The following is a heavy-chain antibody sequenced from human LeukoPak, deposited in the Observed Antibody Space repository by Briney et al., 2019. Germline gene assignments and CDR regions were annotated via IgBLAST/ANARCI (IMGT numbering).Heavy chain of an antibody. CDR1: GFTVSSNY. J-gene: IGHJ4*02. Sequence: TGGSLRLSCAASGFTVSSNYRSWVRQAPGKGLEWVSVIYTGGSTYYADSLKGRFTISRDNSKNTLYLQMNSLRAEDTAVYYSYSMIVVTIRLINAYWGQGTLVTVSS. V-gene: IGHV3-66*01. CDR3: YSMIVVTIRLINAY. D-gene: IGHD3-22*01. CDR2: IYTGGST.